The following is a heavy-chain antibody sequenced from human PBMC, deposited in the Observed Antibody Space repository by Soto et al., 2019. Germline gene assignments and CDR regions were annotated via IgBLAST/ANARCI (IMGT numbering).Heavy chain of an antibody. CDR1: GGTFSSYA. D-gene: IGHD3-16*01. Sequence: QVQLVQSGAEVKKPGSSVKVSCKASGGTFSSYAISWVRQAHGQGLEWMGGIIPIFGTADYAQKFQGRVTITADDFTSIAYMELSSLRSEDTAVYYCARHLGGNHYYYGMDVWGQGTTVTVSS. J-gene: IGHJ6*02. CDR2: IIPIFGTA. V-gene: IGHV1-69*12. CDR3: ARHLGGNHYYYGMDV.